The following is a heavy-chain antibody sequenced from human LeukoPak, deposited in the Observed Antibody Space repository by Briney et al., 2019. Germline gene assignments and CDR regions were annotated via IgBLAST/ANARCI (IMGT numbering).Heavy chain of an antibody. V-gene: IGHV3-33*01. CDR2: IWYDGSNK. CDR1: GFTFSSYG. D-gene: IGHD4-17*01. Sequence: PGGSLRLSCAASGFTFSSYGMHWVRQAPGKGLEWVAVIWYDGSNKYYADSVKGRFTISRDNSKNTLYLQMNSLRAEDTAVYYCAREGGHDYGDYVLDYWGPGTLVTVSS. J-gene: IGHJ4*02. CDR3: AREGGHDYGDYVLDY.